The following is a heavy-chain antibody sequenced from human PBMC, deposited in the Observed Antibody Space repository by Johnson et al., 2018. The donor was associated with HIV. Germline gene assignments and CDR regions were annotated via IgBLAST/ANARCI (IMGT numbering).Heavy chain of an antibody. J-gene: IGHJ3*02. Sequence: VQLVESGGGLVQPGGSLRLSCAASGFTVSSNYMSWVRQAPGKGLEWVAVISYDGSNKYYADSVKGRFTIFRDNSKNTLYLQMHSLRAEDTAVYYCARLRGAFDIWGQGTMVTVSS. CDR2: ISYDGSNK. CDR3: ARLRGAFDI. CDR1: GFTVSSNY. V-gene: IGHV3-30*03.